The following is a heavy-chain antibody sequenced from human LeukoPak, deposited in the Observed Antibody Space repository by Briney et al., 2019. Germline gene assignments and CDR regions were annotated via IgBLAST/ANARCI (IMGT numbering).Heavy chain of an antibody. J-gene: IGHJ4*02. Sequence: ASVKVSCVASGYTFTGDFMYWVRQAPGQGLEWVGCINHNSGGTNYAQKLQGKVTMTRDTAISTAYMELSRLRSDDTAVYYCARGSGWHPYYFDYWGQGTLVTVSS. CDR3: ARGSGWHPYYFDY. CDR1: GYTFTGDF. V-gene: IGHV1-2*02. CDR2: INHNSGGT. D-gene: IGHD6-19*01.